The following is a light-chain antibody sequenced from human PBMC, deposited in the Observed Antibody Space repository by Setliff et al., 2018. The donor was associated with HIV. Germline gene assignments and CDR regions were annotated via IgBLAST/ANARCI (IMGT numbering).Light chain of an antibody. CDR1: SGHSNYN. CDR2: VEGSVRC. V-gene: IGLV4-60*03. J-gene: IGLJ3*02. CDR3: ETWDNNSDWV. Sequence: LVLTQPSSASASLGSSVKLTCTLSSGHSNYNIAWHQQQPGKAPRYLMKVEGSVRCNRGSGVPDRFSGSISGPDRYLTISNLQSEDEADYYCETWDNNSDWVFGGGTQLTVL.